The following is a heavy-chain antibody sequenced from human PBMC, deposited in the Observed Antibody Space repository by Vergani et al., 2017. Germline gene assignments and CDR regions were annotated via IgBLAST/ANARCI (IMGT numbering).Heavy chain of an antibody. J-gene: IGHJ4*02. D-gene: IGHD6-19*01. Sequence: EVQLLESGGGLVQPGGSLRLSCAASGFTFSSYAMSWVRQAPGKGLEWVSYISSSSSTIYYADSVKGRFTISRDNAKNSLYLQMNSLRDEDTAVYYCARTPGYSSGWDLDYWGQGTLVTVSS. CDR3: ARTPGYSSGWDLDY. CDR1: GFTFSSYA. CDR2: ISSSSSTI. V-gene: IGHV3-48*02.